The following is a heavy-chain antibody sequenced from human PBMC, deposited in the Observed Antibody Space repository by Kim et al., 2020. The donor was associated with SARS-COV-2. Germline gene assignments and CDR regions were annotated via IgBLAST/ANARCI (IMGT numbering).Heavy chain of an antibody. CDR2: INPSGGST. CDR3: ARAMRTMGATQGIDY. V-gene: IGHV1-46*01. D-gene: IGHD1-26*01. Sequence: ASVKVSCKASGYTFTSYYMHWVRQAPGQGLEWMGIINPSGGSTSYAQKFQGRVTMTRDTSTSTVYMELSSLRSEDTVVYYCARAMRTMGATQGIDYWGQGTLVTVSS. CDR1: GYTFTSYY. J-gene: IGHJ4*02.